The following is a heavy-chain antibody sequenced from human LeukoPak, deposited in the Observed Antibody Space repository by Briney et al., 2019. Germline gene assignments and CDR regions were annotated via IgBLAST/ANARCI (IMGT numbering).Heavy chain of an antibody. CDR2: INTNTGNP. CDR1: GYTFTGYY. J-gene: IGHJ4*02. Sequence: ASVKVSCKASGYTFTGYYMHWVRQAPGQGLEWMGWINTNTGNPTYAQGFTGRFVFSLDTSVSTAYLQISSLKAEDTAVYYCARGVAVAGIYFDYWGQGTLVTVSS. V-gene: IGHV7-4-1*02. D-gene: IGHD6-19*01. CDR3: ARGVAVAGIYFDY.